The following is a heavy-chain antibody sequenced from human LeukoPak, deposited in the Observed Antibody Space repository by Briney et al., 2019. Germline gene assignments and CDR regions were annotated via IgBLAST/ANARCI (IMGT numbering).Heavy chain of an antibody. Sequence: GGSLRHSRAASGFTLSIYPMSYVRPAPEKGLEWVSDLSGSGGSTYSADSVKGRFTISRDNSKNTLYLQMNSLRAEDTAVYYCAKDSGSYYSPIDYWGQGTLVTVSS. J-gene: IGHJ4*02. D-gene: IGHD3-10*01. CDR1: GFTLSIYP. V-gene: IGHV3-23*01. CDR3: AKDSGSYYSPIDY. CDR2: LSGSGGST.